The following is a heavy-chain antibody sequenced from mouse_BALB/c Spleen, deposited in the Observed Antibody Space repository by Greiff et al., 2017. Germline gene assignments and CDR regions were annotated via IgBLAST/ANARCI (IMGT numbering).Heavy chain of an antibody. Sequence: DVQLVESGGGLVKPGGSLKLSCAASGFTFSDYYMYWVRQTPEKRLEWVATISDGGSYTYYPDSVKGRFTISRDNAKNNLYLQMSSLKSEDTAMYYCAREWAYAMDYWGQGTSVTVSS. J-gene: IGHJ4*01. CDR1: GFTFSDYY. V-gene: IGHV5-4*02. CDR3: AREWAYAMDY. CDR2: ISDGGSYT.